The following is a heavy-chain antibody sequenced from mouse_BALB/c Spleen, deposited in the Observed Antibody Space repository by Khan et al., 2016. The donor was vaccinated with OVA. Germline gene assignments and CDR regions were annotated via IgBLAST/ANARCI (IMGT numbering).Heavy chain of an antibody. D-gene: IGHD1-1*01. CDR2: ISGDSNTI. J-gene: IGHJ2*01. CDR3: AKSYFYRYYFDY. CDR1: GFTFNSYG. V-gene: IGHV5-17*02. Sequence: VQLKESGGGLVQPGGSRKLSCAASGFTFNSYGMHWVRQAPEKGLEWVASISGDSNTIYYADTVKGRFTISRDNPKNTLFLQMTSLMYEDTAMYNCAKSYFYRYYFDYWGQGTTLTVS.